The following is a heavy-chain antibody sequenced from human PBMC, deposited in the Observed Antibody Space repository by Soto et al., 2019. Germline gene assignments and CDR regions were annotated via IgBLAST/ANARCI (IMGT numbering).Heavy chain of an antibody. CDR1: GGSISSSSYY. CDR2: IYYSGST. J-gene: IGHJ4*02. D-gene: IGHD4-17*01. V-gene: IGHV4-39*01. Sequence: QLQLQESGPGLVKPSETLSLTCTVSGGSISSSSYYWGWIRQPPGKGLEWIGSIYYSGSTYYNPSLKSRVTISVDTSKNQCSLKLSSVTAADTAVYYCATPTTVTTEVYFDYWGQGTLVTVSS. CDR3: ATPTTVTTEVYFDY.